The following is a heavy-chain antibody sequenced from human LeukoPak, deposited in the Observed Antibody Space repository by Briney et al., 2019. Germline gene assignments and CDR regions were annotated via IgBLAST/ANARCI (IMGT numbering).Heavy chain of an antibody. D-gene: IGHD2-2*01. Sequence: GGSLRLSCAAPGFTFSSYSMNWVRQAPGKGLEWVSYISSASGSIYYADSVKGRFTISRDNAKNSLFLQMNSLRVEDTAVYYCARLPAYCSSTNCYYDYWGQGTLVTVSS. J-gene: IGHJ4*02. CDR2: ISSASGSI. CDR3: ARLPAYCSSTNCYYDY. V-gene: IGHV3-48*04. CDR1: GFTFSSYS.